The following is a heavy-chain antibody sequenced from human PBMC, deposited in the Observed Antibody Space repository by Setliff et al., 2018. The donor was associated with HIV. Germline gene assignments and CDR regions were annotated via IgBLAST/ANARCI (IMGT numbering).Heavy chain of an antibody. Sequence: ASVKVSCKASGYTISTYLIAWVRQAPGQGLEWMGWISPFNGNTNYAQKLQGRLTVTTDTSTSTAYMELRSLRSDDTAVYYCARTLPQYTNLFDYWGQGTLVTVSS. CDR2: ISPFNGNT. CDR3: ARTLPQYTNLFDY. CDR1: GYTISTYL. J-gene: IGHJ4*02. V-gene: IGHV1-18*01. D-gene: IGHD5-18*01.